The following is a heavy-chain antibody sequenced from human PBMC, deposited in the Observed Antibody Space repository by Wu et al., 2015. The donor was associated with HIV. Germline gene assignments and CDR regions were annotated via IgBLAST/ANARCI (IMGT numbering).Heavy chain of an antibody. D-gene: IGHD5-12*01. CDR3: ARNTDSVATSLYSLGV. V-gene: IGHV1-69*05. CDR1: GAGFTSYA. CDR2: INPLFGTT. Sequence: QAQLVQFGAEVKKPGSSVKVTCKASGAGFTSYAVSWVRQAPGQGLEWMGGINPLFGTTKHAQRLQDRVKFTTDESKSTVYMELSSLRSEDTAVYYCARNTDSVATSLYSLGVWGQGTTVTVSS. J-gene: IGHJ6*02.